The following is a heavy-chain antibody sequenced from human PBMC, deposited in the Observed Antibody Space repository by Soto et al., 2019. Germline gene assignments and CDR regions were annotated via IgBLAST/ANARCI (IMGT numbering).Heavy chain of an antibody. CDR2: ISAYNGNT. CDR3: ARASGSSYWFDP. Sequence: ASVKVSCKASCYRFTSYYINWLRQAPGQGLEWMGWISAYNGNTNYAQKLQGRVTMTTDTSTSKAYMELRSLRSDDTAVYYCARASGSSYWFDPWGQGTLVTV. J-gene: IGHJ5*02. CDR1: CYRFTSYY. D-gene: IGHD1-26*01. V-gene: IGHV1-18*01.